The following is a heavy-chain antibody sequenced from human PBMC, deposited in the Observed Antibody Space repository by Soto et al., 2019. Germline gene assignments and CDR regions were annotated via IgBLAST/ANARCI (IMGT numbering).Heavy chain of an antibody. Sequence: QVQLVQSGAEVKKPGASVKVSCKASGYTFTSYGISWVRQAPGQGLEWMGWISAYNCNTNYAQKLQGRVTMTTDTSTSTAYMELRSLRSDDTAVYYCARDQGRRKGFYYYYYGMDVWGQGTTVTVSS. CDR3: ARDQGRRKGFYYYYYGMDV. CDR2: ISAYNCNT. J-gene: IGHJ6*02. V-gene: IGHV1-18*01. CDR1: GYTFTSYG.